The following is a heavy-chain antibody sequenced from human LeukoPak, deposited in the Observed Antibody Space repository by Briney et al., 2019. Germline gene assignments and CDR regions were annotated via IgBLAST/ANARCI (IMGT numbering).Heavy chain of an antibody. V-gene: IGHV4-38-2*02. CDR2: IFHSGKT. CDR3: ARTRLGVSLPSVLGGGWFDP. Sequence: SETLSLTCTVSGHSVTSDFYGGWIRQLPGQGLEWIGTIFHSGKTYYNPPLKSRVTISLDRSKNQFSLTMTSVTASDTAVYYCARTRLGVSLPSVLGGGWFDPWGQGTLVTVSS. CDR1: GHSVTSDFY. D-gene: IGHD2-8*01. J-gene: IGHJ5*02.